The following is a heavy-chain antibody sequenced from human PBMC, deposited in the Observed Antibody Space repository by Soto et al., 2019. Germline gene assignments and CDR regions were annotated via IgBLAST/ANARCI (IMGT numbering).Heavy chain of an antibody. Sequence: QEQLVESGGGVVQPGRSLRLSCAASGFIFANYGMHWVRQAPDKGLEWVALITYEGSNKYYADAVKGRFTISRDNAKNMVSLQMDSLRAEDTAVYYCAKARGVNNWANYYGLDVWGQGTTVTVSS. CDR1: GFIFANYG. CDR2: ITYEGSNK. D-gene: IGHD1-1*01. J-gene: IGHJ6*02. V-gene: IGHV3-30*18. CDR3: AKARGVNNWANYYGLDV.